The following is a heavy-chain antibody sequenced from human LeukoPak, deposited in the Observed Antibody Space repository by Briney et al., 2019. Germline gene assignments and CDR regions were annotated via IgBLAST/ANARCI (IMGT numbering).Heavy chain of an antibody. D-gene: IGHD2-2*01. V-gene: IGHV3-7*01. CDR1: GFTFSTYW. Sequence: GGSLRLSCAASGFTFSTYWMSWFRQAPGKGLEWVANMKQEGSEKYNVDSVKGRFTISRDNAKNSLYLHMNSLRAEDTAVYYCARVGYCSSSDCHAAGWYFDPWGRGTLVTVSS. CDR2: MKQEGSEK. J-gene: IGHJ2*01. CDR3: ARVGYCSSSDCHAAGWYFDP.